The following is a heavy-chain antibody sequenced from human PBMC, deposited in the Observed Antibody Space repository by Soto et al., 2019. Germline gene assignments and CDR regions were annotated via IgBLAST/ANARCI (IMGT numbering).Heavy chain of an antibody. D-gene: IGHD3-10*01. V-gene: IGHV3-33*01. Sequence: GGSLRLSCAASGFTFSSYGMHWVRQAPGKGLEWVAVIWYDGSNKYYADSVKGRFTISRDNSKNTLYLQMNSLRAEDTAVYYCARDRFPLGMVRGVRYYYYGMDVWGQGTTVTVSS. J-gene: IGHJ6*02. CDR2: IWYDGSNK. CDR1: GFTFSSYG. CDR3: ARDRFPLGMVRGVRYYYYGMDV.